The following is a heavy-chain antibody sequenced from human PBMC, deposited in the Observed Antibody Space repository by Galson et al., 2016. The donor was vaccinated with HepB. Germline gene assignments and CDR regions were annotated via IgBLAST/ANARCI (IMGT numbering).Heavy chain of an antibody. V-gene: IGHV3-7*01. CDR2: IKKDGSET. D-gene: IGHD3-3*01. Sequence: SLRLSCAASGFTFSTYWMNWVRQAPGKGLEWVANIKKDGSETYYVDSVKGRFTISRDNAKNSMFLQMNSLRAEDTAEYYCARDLGVDDFWGGYFPMDVWGQGTTVTVSS. CDR3: ARDLGVDDFWGGYFPMDV. CDR1: GFTFSTYW. J-gene: IGHJ6*02.